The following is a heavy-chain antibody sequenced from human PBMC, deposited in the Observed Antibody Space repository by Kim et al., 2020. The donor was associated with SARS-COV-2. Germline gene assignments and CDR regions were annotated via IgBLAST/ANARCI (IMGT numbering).Heavy chain of an antibody. CDR1: GFTFDDYA. V-gene: IGHV3-43*02. Sequence: GGSLRLSCAASGFTFDDYAMHWVRQAPGKGLEWVSLISGDGGSTYYADSVKGRFTISRDNSKNSLYLQMNSLRTEDTALYYCAKGHYYYDSSGRFDYWGQGTLVTVSS. D-gene: IGHD3-22*01. CDR2: ISGDGGST. CDR3: AKGHYYYDSSGRFDY. J-gene: IGHJ4*02.